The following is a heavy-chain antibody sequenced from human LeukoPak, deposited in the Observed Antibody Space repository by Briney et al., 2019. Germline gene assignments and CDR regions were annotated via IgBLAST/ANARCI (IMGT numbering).Heavy chain of an antibody. Sequence: PSETLSLTCTVSGASINTYNYYWGWVRQSPGTGLEWIGNVYHTGSTFYNPSLKSRVTISVDTSKNQFSLKLSSVTAADTAVYYCARDRLQLQSWGQGTLVTVSS. D-gene: IGHD1-1*01. CDR1: GASINTYNYY. CDR2: VYHTGST. CDR3: ARDRLQLQS. V-gene: IGHV4-39*07. J-gene: IGHJ5*02.